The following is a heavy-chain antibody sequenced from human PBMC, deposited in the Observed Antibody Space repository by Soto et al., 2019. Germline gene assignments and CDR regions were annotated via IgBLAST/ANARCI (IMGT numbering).Heavy chain of an antibody. CDR3: ARALAGRVSSAWTRLDY. CDR2: IPNDGSGL. J-gene: IGHJ4*02. V-gene: IGHV3-30-3*01. CDR1: GFTFGSYA. Sequence: QVQLVESGGGVVQPGTSLRLSCAASGFTFGSYAMHWVRQAPDKGLEWVAVIPNDGSGLYYADSVKGRFTISRDDSNNTVSLHMSSLRSEDAAVYYCARALAGRVSSAWTRLDYWGQGTLVTVSS. D-gene: IGHD6-25*01.